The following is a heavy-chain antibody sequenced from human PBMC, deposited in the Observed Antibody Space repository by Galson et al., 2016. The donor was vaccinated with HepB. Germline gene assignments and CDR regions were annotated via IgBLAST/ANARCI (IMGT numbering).Heavy chain of an antibody. V-gene: IGHV3-11*01. Sequence: SLRLSCAASGFTFSDYYMSWIRQAPGKGLEWVSYISRSASYIYYADSVKGRFTISRDNRKNSLYLQMNSLRTEDTALYYCAKDHGGYSGFDYWGQGTLVTVSS. J-gene: IGHJ4*02. D-gene: IGHD4-23*01. CDR2: ISRSASYI. CDR3: AKDHGGYSGFDY. CDR1: GFTFSDYY.